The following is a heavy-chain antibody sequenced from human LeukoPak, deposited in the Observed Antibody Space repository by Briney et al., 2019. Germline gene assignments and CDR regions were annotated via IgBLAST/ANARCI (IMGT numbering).Heavy chain of an antibody. CDR1: GGSISSYY. Sequence: PSETLSLTCTVSGGSISSYYWSWIRQPPGKGLEWNGYIYYSGSTNYNPSLKSRVTISVDTSKNQFSLKLSSVTAADTAVYYCAREISWGYYGMDVWGQGTTVTVSS. V-gene: IGHV4-59*01. CDR3: AREISWGYYGMDV. CDR2: IYYSGST. J-gene: IGHJ6*02. D-gene: IGHD3-16*01.